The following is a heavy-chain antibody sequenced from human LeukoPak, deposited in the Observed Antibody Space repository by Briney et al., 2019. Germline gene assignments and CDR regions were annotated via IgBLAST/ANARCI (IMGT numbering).Heavy chain of an antibody. CDR2: INPNSGGT. J-gene: IGHJ4*02. Sequence: GASVKVSCKASENTFTGYYMHWVRQAPGQGLEWMGRINPNSGGTNYAQKFQGRVTMTRDTSISTAYMELSSLRSEDTAVYYCATFPNGGYWGQGTLVTVSS. V-gene: IGHV1-2*06. D-gene: IGHD3-16*01. CDR1: ENTFTGYY. CDR3: ATFPNGGY.